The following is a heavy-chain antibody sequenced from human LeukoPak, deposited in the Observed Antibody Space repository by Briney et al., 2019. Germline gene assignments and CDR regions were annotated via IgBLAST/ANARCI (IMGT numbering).Heavy chain of an antibody. D-gene: IGHD3/OR15-3a*01. CDR2: IYHSGST. J-gene: IGHJ4*02. Sequence: SETLSLTCTVSGGSISSSSYYWGWIRQPPGKGLEWIGSIYHSGSTYYNPSLKSRVTISVDRSKNQFSLKLSSVTAADTAVYYCARDGLGLDYWGQGTLVTVSS. CDR1: GGSISSSSYY. V-gene: IGHV4-39*07. CDR3: ARDGLGLDY.